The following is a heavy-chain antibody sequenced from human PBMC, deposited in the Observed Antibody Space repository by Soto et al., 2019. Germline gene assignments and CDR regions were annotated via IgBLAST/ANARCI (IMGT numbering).Heavy chain of an antibody. V-gene: IGHV3-9*01. CDR1: GFTFDDHG. J-gene: IGHJ4*02. Sequence: EVDLVESGGGLAQPGRSLRLSCVASGFTFDDHGMHWVRQIPGGGLEWVSGIRWNSGSIGYAESVKGRFTIFRDNAKNSLYLEMNSLRQEDTALYYCVRDTSSGWHLKDHWGQGVQVSVSS. D-gene: IGHD3-9*01. CDR2: IRWNSGSI. CDR3: VRDTSSGWHLKDH.